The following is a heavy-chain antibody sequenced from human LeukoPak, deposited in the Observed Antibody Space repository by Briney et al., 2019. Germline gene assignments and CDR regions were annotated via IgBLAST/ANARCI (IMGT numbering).Heavy chain of an antibody. Sequence: GGSLRLSCAASGFTFSSYSMNWVRQAPGKGLEWVSYISSSSSTIYYADSVKGRFTISRDNAKNSLYLQMNSLRAEDTAVYYCALGPRTSGSPNPFDYWGQGTLVTVSS. D-gene: IGHD1-26*01. V-gene: IGHV3-48*01. CDR3: ALGPRTSGSPNPFDY. CDR1: GFTFSSYS. CDR2: ISSSSSTI. J-gene: IGHJ4*02.